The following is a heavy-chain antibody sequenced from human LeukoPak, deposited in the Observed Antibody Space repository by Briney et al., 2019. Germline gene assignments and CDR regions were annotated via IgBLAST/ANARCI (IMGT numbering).Heavy chain of an antibody. CDR2: IIPIFGTA. CDR3: ARALDSSGYYYRH. CDR1: GYTFTSYG. D-gene: IGHD3-22*01. J-gene: IGHJ4*02. Sequence: GASVKVSCKASGYTFTSYGISWVRQAPGQGLEWMGGIIPIFGTANYAQKFQGRVTITADESTSTAYMELSSLRSEDTAVYYCARALDSSGYYYRHWGQGTLVTVSS. V-gene: IGHV1-69*13.